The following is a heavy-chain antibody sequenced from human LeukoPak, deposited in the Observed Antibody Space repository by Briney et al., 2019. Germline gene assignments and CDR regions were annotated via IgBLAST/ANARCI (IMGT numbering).Heavy chain of an antibody. Sequence: PGGSLRLSCAASGFTFSAYVMHWVRQAPGKGLECVAVISNDGNEKYYADSVKGRFTISRDNSKSTPYLQMNSLRAEDTALYYCAREGHYDILTGYSPLEYYFYYMDVWGKGTTVTVSS. V-gene: IGHV3-30*04. J-gene: IGHJ6*03. CDR2: ISNDGNEK. CDR3: AREGHYDILTGYSPLEYYFYYMDV. CDR1: GFTFSAYV. D-gene: IGHD3-9*01.